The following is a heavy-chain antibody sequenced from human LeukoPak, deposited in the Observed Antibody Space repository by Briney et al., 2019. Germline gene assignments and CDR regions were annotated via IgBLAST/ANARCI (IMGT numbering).Heavy chain of an antibody. J-gene: IGHJ4*02. CDR1: GYTFTGYY. Sequence: ASVKVSCKASGYTFTGYYMHWVRQAPGQGLEWMGWINPNSGGTNYAQKFQGRVTMTRDTSTSTAYMELSRLRSDDTAVYYCARVSFGYGQERAVDYWGQGTLVTVSS. D-gene: IGHD5-18*01. CDR3: ARVSFGYGQERAVDY. CDR2: INPNSGGT. V-gene: IGHV1-2*02.